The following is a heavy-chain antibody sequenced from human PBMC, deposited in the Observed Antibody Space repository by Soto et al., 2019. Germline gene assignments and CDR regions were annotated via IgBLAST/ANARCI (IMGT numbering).Heavy chain of an antibody. D-gene: IGHD1-20*01. CDR1: GFIFNNYA. CDR2: VSGRGAST. J-gene: IGHJ4*01. V-gene: IGHV3-23*01. CDR3: ARRRGPGIYYFEY. Sequence: GSLGLSSATSGFIFNNYAMMWVLHPPGNGLEWGSAVSGRGASTNYAESLRSRFSISRDFSKSTVYLQMDSLRAEDTCMYFCARRRGPGIYYFEYWGQGTQVTVSS.